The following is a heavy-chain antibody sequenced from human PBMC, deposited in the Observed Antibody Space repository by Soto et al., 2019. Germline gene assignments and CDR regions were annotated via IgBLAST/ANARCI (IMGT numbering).Heavy chain of an antibody. Sequence: KPGGSLRLSCAASGFTFSTYGMNWVRQAPGKGLEWLSSISDSGHYIYYADSVKGRFTISRDNAKNSLFLQMNSLRGEDTAVYYCARSGLALPCSGSHWFDPWGHGTLVTVSS. CDR2: ISDSGHYI. CDR1: GFTFSTYG. D-gene: IGHD3-10*02. J-gene: IGHJ5*02. V-gene: IGHV3-21*01. CDR3: ARSGLALPCSGSHWFDP.